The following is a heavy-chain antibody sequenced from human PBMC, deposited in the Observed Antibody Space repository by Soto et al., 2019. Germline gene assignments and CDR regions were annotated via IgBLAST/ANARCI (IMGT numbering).Heavy chain of an antibody. Sequence: GGSLILSWAASGFTFSSYWMHWVRQAPGKGLVWVSRINSDGSSTSYADSVKGRFIISRDNAKNTLYLQMNSLRAEDTAVYYCARPRYDSSGTPFDHWGQGTLVTVSS. J-gene: IGHJ4*02. CDR1: GFTFSSYW. CDR2: INSDGSST. CDR3: ARPRYDSSGTPFDH. D-gene: IGHD3-22*01. V-gene: IGHV3-74*01.